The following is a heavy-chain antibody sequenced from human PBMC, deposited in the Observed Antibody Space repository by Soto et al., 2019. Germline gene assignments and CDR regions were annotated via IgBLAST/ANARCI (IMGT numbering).Heavy chain of an antibody. J-gene: IGHJ4*02. D-gene: IGHD2-15*01. CDR2: INHSGST. V-gene: IGHV4-34*01. Sequence: QVQLQQWGAGLLKPSETLSLTCAVYGGSFSGYYWSWIRQPPGKGLEWIGEINHSGSTNYNPSLKSRVTISVDTSKNQFSLKLSSVTAADTAVYYCASGRGCSGGSCYPPLGYWGQGTLVTVSS. CDR1: GGSFSGYY. CDR3: ASGRGCSGGSCYPPLGY.